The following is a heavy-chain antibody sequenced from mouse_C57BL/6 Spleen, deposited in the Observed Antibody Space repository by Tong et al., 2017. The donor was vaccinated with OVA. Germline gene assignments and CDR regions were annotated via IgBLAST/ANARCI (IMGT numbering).Heavy chain of an antibody. CDR1: GYSFTGYY. Sequence: EVQLQESGPELVKPGASVKISCKASGYSFTGYYMNWVKQSPEKSLEWIGEINPSTGGTTYNQKFKGKATLTVNKSSSTAYMELRSLTSEDSAVYYCARYYGYDYFDYWGQGTTLTVSS. V-gene: IGHV1-42*01. CDR3: ARYYGYDYFDY. CDR2: INPSTGGT. J-gene: IGHJ2*01. D-gene: IGHD2-2*01.